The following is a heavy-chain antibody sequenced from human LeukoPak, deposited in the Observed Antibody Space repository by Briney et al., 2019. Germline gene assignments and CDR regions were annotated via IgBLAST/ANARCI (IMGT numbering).Heavy chain of an antibody. CDR2: IYYSGST. CDR3: ARGRDYYDSSGYYYYFDY. CDR1: GGSISSYY. Sequence: SETLSLTCTVSGGSISSYYWSWIQQPPGKGLEWIGYIYYSGSTNYNPSLKSRVTISVDTSKNQFSLKLSSVTAADTAVYYCARGRDYYDSSGYYYYFDYWGQGTLVTVSS. V-gene: IGHV4-59*01. J-gene: IGHJ4*02. D-gene: IGHD3-22*01.